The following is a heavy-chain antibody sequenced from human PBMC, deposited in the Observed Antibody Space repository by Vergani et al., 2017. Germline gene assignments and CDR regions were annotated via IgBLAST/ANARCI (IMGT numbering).Heavy chain of an antibody. V-gene: IGHV1-18*04. CDR1: GYTFTSYG. Sequence: QVQLVQSGAEVKKPGASVKVSCKASGYTFTSYGISWVRQAPGQGLEWMGWISAYNGNPNYAQKIQGRATMTTDTATSTANMELRSLRSDDTAVYYCSRSVLYDYVWGSYEERGIYYFDYWGQGTLVTVSS. CDR2: ISAYNGNP. D-gene: IGHD3-16*01. J-gene: IGHJ4*02. CDR3: SRSVLYDYVWGSYEERGIYYFDY.